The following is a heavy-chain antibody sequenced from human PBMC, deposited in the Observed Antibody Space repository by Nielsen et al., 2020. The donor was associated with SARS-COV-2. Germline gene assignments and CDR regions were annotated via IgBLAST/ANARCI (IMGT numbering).Heavy chain of an antibody. CDR3: AKAPYSYGYYFDY. CDR2: INWNGGST. J-gene: IGHJ4*02. Sequence: GGSLTLSCAASGFTFDAYVMPWARHAPGKGLEWVSGINWNGGSTGYADSVKGRFTISRDNAKNSLYLQMNSLRAEDTALYYCAKAPYSYGYYFDYWGQGSLVTVSS. D-gene: IGHD5-18*01. CDR1: GFTFDAYV. V-gene: IGHV3-20*04.